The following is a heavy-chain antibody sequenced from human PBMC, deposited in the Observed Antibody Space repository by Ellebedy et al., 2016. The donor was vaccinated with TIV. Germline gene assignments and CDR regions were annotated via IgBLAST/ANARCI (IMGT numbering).Heavy chain of an antibody. CDR2: ISYDGSNK. CDR1: GFTFSSYG. D-gene: IGHD6-13*01. V-gene: IGHV3-30*18. CDR3: AKDSSSSSSGMDV. J-gene: IGHJ6*02. Sequence: GGSLRLXXAASGFTFSSYGMHWVRQAPGKGLEWVAVISYDGSNKYYADSVKGRFTISRDNSKNTLYLQMNSLRTEDTAVYCCAKDSSSSSSGMDVWGQGTTVTVSS.